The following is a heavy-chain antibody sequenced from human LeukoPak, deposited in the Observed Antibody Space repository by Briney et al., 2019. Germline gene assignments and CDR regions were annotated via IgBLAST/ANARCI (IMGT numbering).Heavy chain of an antibody. D-gene: IGHD6-13*01. J-gene: IGHJ4*02. CDR1: GFTFSSYA. Sequence: GGSLRLSCAVSGFTFSSYAMSWVRQAPGKGLEWVSAIGGSGGSTYYADSVKGRFTISRDNSKNTLYLQMNSLRAEDTAVYYCAKDCDSSWFFDYWGQGTLVTVSS. CDR3: AKDCDSSWFFDY. CDR2: IGGSGGST. V-gene: IGHV3-23*01.